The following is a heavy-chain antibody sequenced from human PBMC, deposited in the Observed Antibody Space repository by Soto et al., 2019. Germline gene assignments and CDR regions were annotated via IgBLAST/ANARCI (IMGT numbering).Heavy chain of an antibody. CDR3: ARASLYYTNWNYSWFDP. V-gene: IGHV3-30-3*01. J-gene: IGHJ5*02. CDR1: GFTFSSYA. D-gene: IGHD1-7*01. CDR2: ISYDGSTQ. Sequence: PGGSLRLSCAASGFTFSSYAMHWVRQAPGKGLEWVAVISYDGSTQYYADSVKGRFTISRDNSKDTLYLQMNSLRAEDTAVYYCARASLYYTNWNYSWFDPWGQGTLVTV.